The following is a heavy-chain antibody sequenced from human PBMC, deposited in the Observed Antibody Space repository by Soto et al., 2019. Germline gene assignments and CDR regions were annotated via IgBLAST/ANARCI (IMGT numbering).Heavy chain of an antibody. CDR2: INHSGST. D-gene: IGHD1-26*01. CDR1: GGSFSGYY. Sequence: SETLSLTCAVYGGSFSGYYWSWIRQPPGKGLEWIGEINHSGSTNYNPSLKNRVTISVDTSKNQFSLKLSSVTAADTAVYYCARAEVGATRQFDYWGQGTLVTVSS. V-gene: IGHV4-34*01. J-gene: IGHJ4*02. CDR3: ARAEVGATRQFDY.